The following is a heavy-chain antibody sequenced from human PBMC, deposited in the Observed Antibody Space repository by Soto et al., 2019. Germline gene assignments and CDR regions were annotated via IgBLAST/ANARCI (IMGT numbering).Heavy chain of an antibody. CDR1: GFTFSSYA. CDR3: AKDYYYDSSGYYVLFDY. J-gene: IGHJ4*02. Sequence: PVGSLRLSCAASGFTFSSYAMSWVRQAPGRGLEWVSAISGSGGSTYYADSVKGRFTISRDNSKNTLYLQMNSLRAEDTAVYYCAKDYYYDSSGYYVLFDYWGQGTLVTVSS. D-gene: IGHD3-22*01. CDR2: ISGSGGST. V-gene: IGHV3-23*01.